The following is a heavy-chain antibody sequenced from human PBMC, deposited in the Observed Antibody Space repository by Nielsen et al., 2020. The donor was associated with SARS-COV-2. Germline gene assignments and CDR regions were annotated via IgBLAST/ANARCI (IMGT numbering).Heavy chain of an antibody. CDR1: GFTFSSYA. J-gene: IGHJ4*02. CDR3: AKPSSSSWYPGGYYFDY. V-gene: IGHV3-64*01. CDR2: ISSNGGST. D-gene: IGHD6-13*01. Sequence: GESLKISCAASGFTFSSYAMHWVRQAPGKGLEYVSAISSNGGSTYYANSVKGRFTISRDNSKNTLYLQMNSLRAEDTAVYYCAKPSSSSWYPGGYYFDYWGQGTLVTVSS.